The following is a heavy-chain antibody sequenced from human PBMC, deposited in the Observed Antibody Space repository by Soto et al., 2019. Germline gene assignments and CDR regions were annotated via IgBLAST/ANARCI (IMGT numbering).Heavy chain of an antibody. CDR1: GYNFATYW. J-gene: IGHJ4*02. D-gene: IGHD6-19*01. Sequence: PGESLKISCKASGYNFATYWIGWVRQMPGKGLEWMGIIYPDGSDTRYSPPFQGQVTISVDKSITTAYLQWSSLKASDTAIYYCVFTPCSSDLYMYFWGQGTLVT. CDR3: VFTPCSSDLYMYF. CDR2: IYPDGSDT. V-gene: IGHV5-51*01.